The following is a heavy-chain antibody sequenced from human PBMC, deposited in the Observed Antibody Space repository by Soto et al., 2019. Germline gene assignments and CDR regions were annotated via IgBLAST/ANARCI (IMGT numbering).Heavy chain of an antibody. CDR3: ARDSDTGAFDI. V-gene: IGHV3-53*01. CDR1: GFTVSSNY. J-gene: IGHJ3*02. D-gene: IGHD3-9*01. CDR2: IYSGGST. Sequence: GGSLRLSCAASGFTVSSNYMSWVRQAPGKGPEWVSVIYSGGSTYYADSVKGRFTISRDNSKNTLYLQMNSLRAEDTAVYDCARDSDTGAFDIWGQGTMVTVSS.